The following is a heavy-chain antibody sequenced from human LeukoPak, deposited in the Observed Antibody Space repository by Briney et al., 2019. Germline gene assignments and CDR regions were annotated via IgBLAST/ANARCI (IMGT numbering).Heavy chain of an antibody. CDR3: ARGGYSFDY. CDR1: GFSFTKYW. D-gene: IGHD5-12*01. Sequence: PGGSLRLSCVASGFSFTKYWMTWVRQAPGKGLEWVARLHPDGSERNYVGSVEDRFTVFGDNAKSSLFLQMHSLRVEDTAVYYCARGGYSFDYLGQGTLVTVPS. J-gene: IGHJ4*02. CDR2: LHPDGSER. V-gene: IGHV3-7*01.